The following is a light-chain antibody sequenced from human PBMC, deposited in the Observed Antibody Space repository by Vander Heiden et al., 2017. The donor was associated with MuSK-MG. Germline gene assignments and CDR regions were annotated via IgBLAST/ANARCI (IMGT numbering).Light chain of an antibody. CDR1: QDISNY. V-gene: IGKV1-33*01. Sequence: DIQMTLSPSSLSVSVGDRVTITCQASQDISNYLNWYQQKPGKAPKLLIYDASNLETGVPSRFSGSGSGTDFTFTISSLQPEDIATYYCQQYDNLLLTFGGGTKVEIK. CDR2: DAS. J-gene: IGKJ4*01. CDR3: QQYDNLLLT.